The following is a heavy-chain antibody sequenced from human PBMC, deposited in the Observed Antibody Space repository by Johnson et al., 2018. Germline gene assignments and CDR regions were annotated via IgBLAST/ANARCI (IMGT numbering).Heavy chain of an antibody. V-gene: IGHV3-33*01. CDR3: ARDKGDLGYCSNPSCSTLSYYGMDV. CDR2: IWYDGSNK. D-gene: IGHD2-2*01. CDR1: GFTFSSYG. J-gene: IGHJ6*02. Sequence: QVQLVQSGGGVVQPGRSLRLSCAASGFTFSSYGMHWVRQAPGKGLEWVAVIWYDGSNKYYADSVKGRFTISRDNSKNTLYLQMNSLGAEDTAVYYCARDKGDLGYCSNPSCSTLSYYGMDVWGQGTTVTVSS.